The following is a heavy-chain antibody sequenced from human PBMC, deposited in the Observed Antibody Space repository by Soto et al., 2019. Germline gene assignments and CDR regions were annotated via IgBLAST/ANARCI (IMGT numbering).Heavy chain of an antibody. CDR3: ARDTFGGAYDFCH. CDR2: ISSSGTA. D-gene: IGHD3-3*01. Sequence: EVQLVESGGALVQPGGSLRLSCAASGFTVSNLYMTWIRQAPGRGLEWVSVISSSGTANYADSVKGRFTISIDSSKNTLFLQMNSLRAEDTAVYHCARDTFGGAYDFCHGGQGTLVTVSS. J-gene: IGHJ4*02. V-gene: IGHV3-66*01. CDR1: GFTVSNLY.